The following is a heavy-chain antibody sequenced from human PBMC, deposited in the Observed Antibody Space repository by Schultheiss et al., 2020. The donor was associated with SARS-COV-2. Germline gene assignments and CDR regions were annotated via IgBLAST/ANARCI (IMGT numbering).Heavy chain of an antibody. CDR2: ISSTGSTI. J-gene: IGHJ6*02. Sequence: GESLKISCAASGFSFRDYEMNWVRQAPGKGLEWVSYISSTGSTIYYADSVKGRFTISRDNARNSLYLRMSSLRVEDTATYYCATTEMTGTLSGYYYGMDVWGQGTTVTVSS. V-gene: IGHV3-48*03. CDR1: GFSFRDYE. CDR3: ATTEMTGTLSGYYYGMDV. D-gene: IGHD3-9*01.